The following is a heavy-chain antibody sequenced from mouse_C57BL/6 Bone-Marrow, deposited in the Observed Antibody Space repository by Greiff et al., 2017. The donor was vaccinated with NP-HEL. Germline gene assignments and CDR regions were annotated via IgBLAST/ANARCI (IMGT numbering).Heavy chain of an antibody. J-gene: IGHJ2*01. CDR1: GFTFSDYG. Sequence: EVQVVESGGGLVKPGGSLKLSCAASGFTFSDYGMHWVRQAPEKGLEWVAYISSGSSTIYYADTAKGRFTISRDNAKNTLFLQMTSLRSEDTAMYYCARGGAVVAPGYFDYWGQGTTLTVSS. D-gene: IGHD1-1*01. CDR3: ARGGAVVAPGYFDY. V-gene: IGHV5-17*01. CDR2: ISSGSSTI.